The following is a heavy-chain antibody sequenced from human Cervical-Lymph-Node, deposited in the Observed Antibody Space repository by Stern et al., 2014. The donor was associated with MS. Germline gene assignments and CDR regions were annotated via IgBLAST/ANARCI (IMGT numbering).Heavy chain of an antibody. CDR3: ARDIDSSGNLYFHH. D-gene: IGHD6-19*01. CDR2: IWYDGSEK. CDR1: GFSFSTSG. Sequence: VQLEESGGGVVQTGRSLRLSCAASGFSFSTSGMPWVRQAPGKGLEWVALIWYDGSEKYYADSVKGRFTISSDTSTNTLYLAMNTLRAKDTAVYYCARDIDSSGNLYFHHWGQGTLVTVSS. V-gene: IGHV3-33*01. J-gene: IGHJ4*02.